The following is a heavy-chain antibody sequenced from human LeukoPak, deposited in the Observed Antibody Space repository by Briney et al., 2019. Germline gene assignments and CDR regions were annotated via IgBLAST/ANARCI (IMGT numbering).Heavy chain of an antibody. CDR1: GFTFNNYA. J-gene: IGHJ4*02. V-gene: IGHV3-23*01. CDR3: AKGSAQYYFDS. D-gene: IGHD3-10*01. CDR2: ILENGENT. Sequence: GGSLRLSCAASGFTFNNYAMYWVRQAPGKGLEWVSGILENGENTYYRDSVRGRFTISRDNSKNTLNLQMNSLRVEDTAFYYCAKGSAQYYFDSWGQGTLVTVSS.